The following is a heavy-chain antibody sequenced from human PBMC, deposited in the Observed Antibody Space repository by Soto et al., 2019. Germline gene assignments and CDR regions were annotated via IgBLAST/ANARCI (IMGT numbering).Heavy chain of an antibody. CDR3: ARDRGSYSDY. CDR2: ISSSSSYI. D-gene: IGHD1-26*01. CDR1: GFTFSSYS. V-gene: IGHV3-21*01. Sequence: GESLKISCAASGFTFSSYSMNWVRQAPGKGLEWVSSISSSSSYIYYADSVKGRFTISRDNAKNSLYLQMNSLRAEDTAVYYCARDRGSYSDYWGQGTLVTVSS. J-gene: IGHJ4*02.